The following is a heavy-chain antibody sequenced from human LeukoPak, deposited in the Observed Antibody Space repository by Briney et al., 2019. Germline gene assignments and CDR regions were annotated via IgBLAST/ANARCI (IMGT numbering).Heavy chain of an antibody. CDR1: GGSVGSYY. V-gene: IGHV4-59*08. J-gene: IGHJ4*02. CDR3: ARHGSSYSFDY. Sequence: SETLSLSCTVSGGSVGSYYRSWIRQSPGKGLEWIGYIYYGGSANYNPSLKSRATISIDRSKNQFSLKLSSLTAADTAVYYCARHGSSYSFDYWGQGTLVTVSS. CDR2: IYYGGSA. D-gene: IGHD6-13*01.